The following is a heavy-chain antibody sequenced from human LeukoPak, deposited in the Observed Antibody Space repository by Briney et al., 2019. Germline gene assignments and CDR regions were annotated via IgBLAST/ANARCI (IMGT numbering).Heavy chain of an antibody. CDR2: ISSSSSYI. CDR3: ARYYGDYSCADY. V-gene: IGHV3-21*01. Sequence: PRGSLRLSCAASGFTFSSYSMNWVRQAPGKGLEWVSSISSSSSYIYYADSVKGRFTISRDNAKNSLYLQMNSLRAEDTAVYYCARYYGDYSCADYWGQGTLVTVSS. CDR1: GFTFSSYS. D-gene: IGHD4-17*01. J-gene: IGHJ4*02.